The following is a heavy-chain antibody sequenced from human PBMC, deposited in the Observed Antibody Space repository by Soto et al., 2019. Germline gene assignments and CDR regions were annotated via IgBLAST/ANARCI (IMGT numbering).Heavy chain of an antibody. CDR1: CDSMTKYY. D-gene: IGHD1-26*01. CDR2: IYTSGST. CDR3: ARTVGAAYYFDF. V-gene: IGHV4-4*07. J-gene: IGHJ4*02. Sequence: QVQLQESGPGLVKPSETLSLTCTVSCDSMTKYYWSWIRQPAGKGLELIGRIYTSGSTNYNPYLKSRVTISIDTSNNHFSLNLKSVTAADTAMYYCARTVGAAYYFDFWRQGALVTVSS.